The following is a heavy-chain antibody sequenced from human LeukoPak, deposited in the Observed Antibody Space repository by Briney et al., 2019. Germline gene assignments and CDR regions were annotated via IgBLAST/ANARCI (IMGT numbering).Heavy chain of an antibody. CDR1: GGSISSGGYY. Sequence: SETLSLTCTVSGGSISSGGYYWSWIRQHPGKGLEWIGYIYYSGSTYYHPSLKSRVTISVDTSKNQFSLKLSSVTAADTAVYYCARGVRYGQEDDAFDIWGQGTMVTVSS. V-gene: IGHV4-31*03. CDR3: ARGVRYGQEDDAFDI. D-gene: IGHD1-14*01. J-gene: IGHJ3*02. CDR2: IYYSGST.